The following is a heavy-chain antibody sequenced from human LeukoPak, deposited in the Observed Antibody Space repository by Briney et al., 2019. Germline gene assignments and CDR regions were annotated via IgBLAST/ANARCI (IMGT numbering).Heavy chain of an antibody. J-gene: IGHJ5*02. CDR1: GGSFSGYY. CDR2: INHSGST. CDR3: ARGQTYYDFWSGYNNWFDP. Sequence: SETLSLTCAVYGGSFSGYYWSWLRQPPGKGLEWIGEINHSGSTNYNPSLKSRVTISVDTSKNQFSLKLSSVTAADTAVYYCARGQTYYDFWSGYNNWFDPWGQGTLVTVSS. V-gene: IGHV4-34*01. D-gene: IGHD3-3*01.